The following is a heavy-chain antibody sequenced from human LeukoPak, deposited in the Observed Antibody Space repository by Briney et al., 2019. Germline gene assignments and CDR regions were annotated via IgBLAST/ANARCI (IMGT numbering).Heavy chain of an antibody. V-gene: IGHV3-23*01. CDR3: AKTVAGTSYYYYYGMDV. J-gene: IGHJ6*02. Sequence: HPGGSLRLSCAAPGFTFSSYAMSWVRQAPGKGLEWVPVISGSGGSTYYADPVKGRFTISRDNSKNTLYLQMNSLRAEDTAVYNCAKTVAGTSYYYYYGMDVWGQGTMVTVSS. CDR1: GFTFSSYA. D-gene: IGHD6-19*01. CDR2: ISGSGGST.